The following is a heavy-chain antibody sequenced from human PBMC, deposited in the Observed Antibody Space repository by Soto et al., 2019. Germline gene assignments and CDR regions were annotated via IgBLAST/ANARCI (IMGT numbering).Heavy chain of an antibody. V-gene: IGHV5-51*01. CDR1: GYSFTSYW. CDR3: AGQGDGYNSGDFYYFDY. CDR2: IYPGDSDT. D-gene: IGHD5-12*01. J-gene: IGHJ4*02. Sequence: PGESLKISCKGSGYSFTSYWIGWVRQMPGKGLEWMGIIYPGDSDTRYSPSFQGQVTISADKSISTAYLQWSSLKASDTAMYYCAGQGDGYNSGDFYYFDYWGQGTLVTVSS.